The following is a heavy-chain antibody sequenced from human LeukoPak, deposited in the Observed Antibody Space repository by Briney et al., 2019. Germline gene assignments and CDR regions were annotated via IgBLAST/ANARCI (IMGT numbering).Heavy chain of an antibody. D-gene: IGHD3-3*01. CDR1: GNTVSSYY. CDR3: ARDLAVRSYYYGMDV. J-gene: IGHJ6*02. V-gene: IGHV1-46*01. CDR2: INPSGGST. Sequence: ASVKVSCKASGNTVSSYYIHWVRQAPGQGLEWMGIINPSGGSTNYAQKFQGRVTMTRDTVTSTVYMELSSLRSDDTAVYYCARDLAVRSYYYGMDVWGQGTTVTVSS.